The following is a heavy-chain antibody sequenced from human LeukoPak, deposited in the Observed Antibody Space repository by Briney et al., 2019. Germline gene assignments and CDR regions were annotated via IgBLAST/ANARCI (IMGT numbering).Heavy chain of an antibody. V-gene: IGHV1-2*02. D-gene: IGHD3-10*01. J-gene: IGHJ4*02. CDR3: ARVPRNYYGSGSYLDY. Sequence: ASVKVSCKASGYTFTGYYVHWVRQAPGQGLEWMGWINPNSGGTNYAQKFQGRVTMTRDTSISTAYMELSRLRSDDTAVYYCARVPRNYYGSGSYLDYWGQGTLVTVSS. CDR1: GYTFTGYY. CDR2: INPNSGGT.